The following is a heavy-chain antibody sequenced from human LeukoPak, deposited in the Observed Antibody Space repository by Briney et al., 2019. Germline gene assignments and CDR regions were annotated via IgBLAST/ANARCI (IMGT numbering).Heavy chain of an antibody. J-gene: IGHJ4*02. CDR3: ARDRLGYTFSDFDY. V-gene: IGHV1-18*01. Sequence: ASVRVSCKASGYTFTNYGISWVRQAPGQGLEGMGWISTYNDNTNYAQKLQGRVTMTTDTSTSTAYMELRSLRSDDTAVYYCARDRLGYTFSDFDYWGQGTLVTVSS. CDR1: GYTFTNYG. D-gene: IGHD3-16*02. CDR2: ISTYNDNT.